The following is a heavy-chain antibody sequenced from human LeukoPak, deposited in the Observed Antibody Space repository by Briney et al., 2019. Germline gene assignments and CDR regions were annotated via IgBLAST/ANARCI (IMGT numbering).Heavy chain of an antibody. Sequence: GGSLRLSCAASGFTFANTWMHWVRQAPGKGLVWVSLINNDGSTTNYADSVKGRFTISRDNAKNTVYLQMNSLRAEDTAVYYCAKVGSSGWNYYYYGMDVWGKGTTVTVSS. CDR1: GFTFANTW. J-gene: IGHJ6*04. CDR2: INNDGSTT. D-gene: IGHD6-19*01. V-gene: IGHV3-74*01. CDR3: AKVGSSGWNYYYYGMDV.